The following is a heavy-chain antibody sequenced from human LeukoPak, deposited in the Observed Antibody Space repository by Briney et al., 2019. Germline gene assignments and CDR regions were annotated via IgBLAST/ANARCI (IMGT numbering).Heavy chain of an antibody. CDR1: GGSISSGGHY. CDR2: IYYSGST. CDR3: ARTIVVVPAATPSQFDY. V-gene: IGHV4-31*03. J-gene: IGHJ4*02. Sequence: SQTLSLTCTVSGGSISSGGHYWSWIRQHPGKGLEWIGYIYYSGSTYYNPSLKSRVTISVDTSKNQFSLKLSSVTAADTAVYYCARTIVVVPAATPSQFDYWGQGTLVTVSS. D-gene: IGHD2-2*01.